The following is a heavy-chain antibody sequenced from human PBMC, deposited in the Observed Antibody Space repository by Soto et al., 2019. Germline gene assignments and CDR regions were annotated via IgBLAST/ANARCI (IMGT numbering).Heavy chain of an antibody. V-gene: IGHV3-23*01. CDR3: AKVSCSGGSCYSGGGFDY. CDR2: ISGSGGSA. Sequence: GSLRLSCAASGFTFSSYAMSWVRQAPGKGLEWVSAISGSGGSAYYADSVKGRYTSSRDNSKNTLYLQMNSLRAEDTAVYYCAKVSCSGGSCYSGGGFDYWGQGTLVTVSS. J-gene: IGHJ4*02. CDR1: GFTFSSYA. D-gene: IGHD2-15*01.